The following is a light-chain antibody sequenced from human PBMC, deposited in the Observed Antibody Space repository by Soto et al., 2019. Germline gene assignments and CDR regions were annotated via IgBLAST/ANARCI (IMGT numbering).Light chain of an antibody. CDR2: EGS. J-gene: IGLJ2*01. Sequence: QSALTQPASVSGSPGQSITLSCPRTSSGVENYNLVSWYQHHPGKAPKLMIYEGSQRPSGVSDRFSGSKSGNTASLTISGLQAEDEADYYCSSYAGAVVFGGGTKVTVL. V-gene: IGLV2-23*01. CDR1: SSGVENYNL. CDR3: SSYAGAVV.